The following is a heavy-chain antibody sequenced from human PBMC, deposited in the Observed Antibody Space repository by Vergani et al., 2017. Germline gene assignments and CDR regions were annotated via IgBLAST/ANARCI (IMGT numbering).Heavy chain of an antibody. CDR1: GFTFSSYW. J-gene: IGHJ4*02. CDR2: IKQDGSEK. Sequence: EVQLVESGGGLVQPGGSLRLSCAASGFTFSSYWMSWVRQAPGKGLEWVANIKQDGSEKYYVDSVKGRFTISRDNSKNTLYLQMNSLRAEDTAVYYCAKDQIVVVITTTFDYWGQGTLVTVSS. CDR3: AKDQIVVVITTTFDY. D-gene: IGHD3-22*01. V-gene: IGHV3-7*03.